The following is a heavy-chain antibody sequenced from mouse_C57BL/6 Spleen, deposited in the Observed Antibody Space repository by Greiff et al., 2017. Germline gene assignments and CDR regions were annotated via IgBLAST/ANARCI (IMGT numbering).Heavy chain of an antibody. D-gene: IGHD2-5*01. CDR2: LHPHSGST. J-gene: IGHJ4*01. V-gene: IGHV1-64*01. CDR1: GYTFTSYW. Sequence: VKLQQPGAELVKPGASVTLSCKASGYTFTSYWMHWVKQRPGHGLEWIGILHPHSGSTNYNEKFKSKATLTVDKTSSTAYLQLSSLTSEDSAVYDCARSKSNYEGAMDYWGQGTSVTVSS. CDR3: ARSKSNYEGAMDY.